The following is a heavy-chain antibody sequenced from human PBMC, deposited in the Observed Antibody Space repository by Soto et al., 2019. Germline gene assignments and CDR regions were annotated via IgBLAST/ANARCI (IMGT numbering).Heavy chain of an antibody. CDR2: ISGSGGSA. V-gene: IGHV3-23*01. Sequence: GSLRLSCAASGFTFSNYAMTWVRQGPGKGLEWVSAISGSGGSAYYADSVKGRFTISRDNSKNTLYLQMNSLRADDSGVYYCAKDPYSGVLVPVAIGFDPWGPGTLVTVSS. CDR3: AKDPYSGVLVPVAIGFDP. D-gene: IGHD2-2*01. CDR1: GFTFSNYA. J-gene: IGHJ5*02.